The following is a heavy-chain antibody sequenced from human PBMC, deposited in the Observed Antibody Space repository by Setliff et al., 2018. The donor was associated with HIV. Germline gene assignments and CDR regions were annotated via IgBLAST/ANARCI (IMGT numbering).Heavy chain of an antibody. V-gene: IGHV4-34*01. CDR1: GGSFSGYD. CDR3: ARAAMFRGVVGWSLYYFDY. CDR2: INHSGST. Sequence: SETLSLTCAVYGGSFSGYDWSWIRQPPGKGLEWIGEINHSGSTNYNPSLKSRVTISRDTSKNQFSLKLRSVTAADTAEYYCARAAMFRGVVGWSLYYFDYWGQGALVTV. D-gene: IGHD3-10*01. J-gene: IGHJ4*02.